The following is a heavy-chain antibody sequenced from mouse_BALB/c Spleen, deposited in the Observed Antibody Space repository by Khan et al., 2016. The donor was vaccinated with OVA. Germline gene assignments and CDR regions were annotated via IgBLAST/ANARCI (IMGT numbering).Heavy chain of an antibody. CDR1: GYTFTTYW. CDR2: IDPSYGYT. D-gene: IGHD1-3*01. Sequence: QVQLKQSGAELVKPGASVKMSCKASGYTFTTYWMHWVKQRPGQGLEWIGYIDPSYGYTEYNQKFKGKATLTADKSSSTAYMQLGSLTSEDSAVEYRTGRGVYGSSTYWGQGTTLTVSA. CDR3: TGRGVYGSSTY. V-gene: IGHV1-7*01. J-gene: IGHJ2*01.